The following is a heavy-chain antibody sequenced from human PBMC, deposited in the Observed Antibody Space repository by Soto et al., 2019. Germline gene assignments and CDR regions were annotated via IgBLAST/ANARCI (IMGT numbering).Heavy chain of an antibody. CDR2: IYYSGST. D-gene: IGHD3-22*01. CDR1: GCSGISNINS. J-gene: IGHJ4*02. V-gene: IGHV4-31*01. CDR3: ARGYDYDSGGYLFDY. Sequence: TRYLTYNVSGCSGISNINSLTWIRQHPGKVPEWIGHIYYSGSTYYNPSLKRPVTISLDMSKNQFSLKLTSVSAADTAGYYCARGYDYDSGGYLFDYWGQGTLVTV.